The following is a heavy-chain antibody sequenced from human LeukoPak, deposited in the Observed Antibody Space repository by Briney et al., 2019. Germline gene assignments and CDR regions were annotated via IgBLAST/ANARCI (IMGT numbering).Heavy chain of an antibody. CDR3: ARGRLGGFDS. J-gene: IGHJ4*02. CDR1: GYSFTNYN. V-gene: IGHV1-8*01. Sequence: ASVKVSCKASGYSFTNYNINWVRQAGGQGLECMGEMNPDTGDTLYGQKFRGRVTLTRNTSMMTAYMEIHILRSEDTAVYYCARGRLGGFDSWGQGTLVTVSS. CDR2: MNPDTGDT.